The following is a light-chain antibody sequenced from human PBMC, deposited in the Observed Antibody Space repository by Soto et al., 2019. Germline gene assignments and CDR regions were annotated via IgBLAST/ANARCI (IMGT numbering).Light chain of an antibody. CDR2: KVS. V-gene: IGKV2-30*01. J-gene: IGKJ2*01. CDR1: QSLEYSDGRAF. CDR3: MQGRYWAT. Sequence: DVVMTQSPLSRSVTLGQPASISCSSTQSLEYSDGRAFLNWFQQRPGQSPRRLLYKVSNRDSGVPDRFSGSGSGTNFTLKISRVEAEDVGVYFCMQGRYWATFGQGTKLEIK.